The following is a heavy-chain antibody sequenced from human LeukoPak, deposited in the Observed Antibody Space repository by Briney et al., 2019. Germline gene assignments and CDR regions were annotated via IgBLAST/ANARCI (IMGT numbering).Heavy chain of an antibody. CDR1: GFTFSSYD. Sequence: PGGSLRLSCAASGFTFSSYDMKWVRQAPGKGLEWVSHISSSGGNICCADSVKGRFTISRDNAKNSLYLQMNSLRAEDTAVYYCARGLRYTILGGDYYWGQGTLVTVSS. D-gene: IGHD3-3*01. CDR3: ARGLRYTILGGDYY. CDR2: ISSSGGNI. J-gene: IGHJ4*02. V-gene: IGHV3-48*03.